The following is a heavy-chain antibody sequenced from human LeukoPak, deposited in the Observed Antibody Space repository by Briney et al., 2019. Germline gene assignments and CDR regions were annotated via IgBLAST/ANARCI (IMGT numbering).Heavy chain of an antibody. CDR3: ARDRYGDYYFDY. CDR1: GFTFSSYG. D-gene: IGHD4-17*01. Sequence: GGSLRLSCAASGFTFSSYGMHWVRQAPGKGLECVAVISYDGSNKYYADSVKGRFTISRDNAKNSLYLQMNSLRAEDTAVYYCARDRYGDYYFDYSGQGTLVTVSS. J-gene: IGHJ4*02. V-gene: IGHV3-30*03. CDR2: ISYDGSNK.